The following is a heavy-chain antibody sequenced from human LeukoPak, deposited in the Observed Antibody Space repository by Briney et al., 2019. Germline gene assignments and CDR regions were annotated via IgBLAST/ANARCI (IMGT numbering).Heavy chain of an antibody. CDR1: GGSFSGYY. CDR2: INHSGST. CDR3: ARDPMELLHYYGSGSYKRDFDY. Sequence: TSETLSLTCAVYGGSFSGYYWSWIRQPPGKGLEWIGEINHSGSTNYNPSLKSRVTISVDTSKNQFSLKLSSVTAADTAVYYCARDPMELLHYYGSGSYKRDFDYWGQGTLVTVSS. V-gene: IGHV4-34*01. J-gene: IGHJ4*02. D-gene: IGHD3-10*01.